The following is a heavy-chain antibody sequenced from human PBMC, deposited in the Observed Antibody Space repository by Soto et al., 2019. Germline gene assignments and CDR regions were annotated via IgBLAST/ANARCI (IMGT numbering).Heavy chain of an antibody. CDR3: ARDRGNYYDSSGYYYFGYFDY. J-gene: IGHJ4*02. CDR1: GGSISSGDYY. Sequence: SETLSLTCTVSGGSISSGDYYWSWIRQPPGKGLELIGYIYYSGSTYYNPSLKSRVTISVDTSKNQFSLKLSSVTAADTAVYYCARDRGNYYDSSGYYYFGYFDYWGQGTLVTVSS. D-gene: IGHD3-22*01. CDR2: IYYSGST. V-gene: IGHV4-30-4*01.